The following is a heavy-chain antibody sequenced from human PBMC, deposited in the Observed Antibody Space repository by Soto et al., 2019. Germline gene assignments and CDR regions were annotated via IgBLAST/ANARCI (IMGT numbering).Heavy chain of an antibody. CDR3: ARDAGYCSGGSCSRFDY. CDR2: SYYSGST. J-gene: IGHJ4*02. D-gene: IGHD2-15*01. V-gene: IGHV4-59*01. Sequence: SETLSLTCTVSGGSISSYYWSWIRQPPGKGLEWIGYSYYSGSTNYNPSLKSRVTISVDTSKNQFSLKLSSVTAADTAVYYCARDAGYCSGGSCSRFDYWGQGTLVTVSS. CDR1: GGSISSYY.